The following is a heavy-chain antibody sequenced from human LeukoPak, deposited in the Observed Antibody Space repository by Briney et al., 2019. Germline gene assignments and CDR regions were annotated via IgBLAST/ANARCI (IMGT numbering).Heavy chain of an antibody. D-gene: IGHD6-19*01. J-gene: IGHJ6*03. Sequence: ASETLSLTCTVSGGSISSYYWSGIRQPARKGLEWIGRIYTSGSTNYNPSLKSRVTMSVDTSKNQFSLKLSSVTAADPAVYYFARTVAGQGYYYYYYMDVWGKGTTVTVSS. CDR2: IYTSGST. V-gene: IGHV4-4*07. CDR1: GGSISSYY. CDR3: ARTVAGQGYYYYYYMDV.